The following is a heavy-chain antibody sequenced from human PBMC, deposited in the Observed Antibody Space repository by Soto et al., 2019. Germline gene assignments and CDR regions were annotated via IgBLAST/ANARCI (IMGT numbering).Heavy chain of an antibody. CDR3: ARGGGILWFGESPYYYYYMDV. D-gene: IGHD3-10*01. Sequence: GGSLRLSCAASGFTFSDHYMDWVRQAPGKGLEWVGRTRNKANSYTTEYAASVKGRFTISRDDSKNSLYLQMNSLKTEDTAVYYCARGGGILWFGESPYYYYYMDVWGKGTTVTVSS. CDR2: TRNKANSYTT. CDR1: GFTFSDHY. J-gene: IGHJ6*03. V-gene: IGHV3-72*01.